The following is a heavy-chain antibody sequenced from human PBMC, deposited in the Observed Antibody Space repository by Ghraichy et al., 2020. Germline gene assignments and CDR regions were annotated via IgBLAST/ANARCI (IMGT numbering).Heavy chain of an antibody. CDR2: INHSGST. D-gene: IGHD1-26*01. CDR1: GGSFSGYY. V-gene: IGHV4-34*01. J-gene: IGHJ4*02. Sequence: SETLSLTCAVYGGSFSGYYWSWIRQPPGKGLEWIGEINHSGSTNYNPALKSRVTISVDTSKKQFSLKLSSVTAADTAVYYCARAGDSGGSEFDNWGQGTLVTVSS. CDR3: ARAGDSGGSEFDN.